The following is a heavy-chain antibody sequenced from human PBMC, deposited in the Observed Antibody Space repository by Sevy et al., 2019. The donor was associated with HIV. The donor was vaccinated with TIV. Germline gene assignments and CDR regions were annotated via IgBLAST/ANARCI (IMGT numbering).Heavy chain of an antibody. Sequence: GGSLRLSCAASGFTFNMYWMTWVRQAPGKGLEWVANIKEDGSERNYLDSVKGRFTIFRDNANVSLYLQINSLRAEDTAVYYCARHCSGGSCYSLLPHYYYGMDVWGQWTTVTVSS. D-gene: IGHD2-15*01. J-gene: IGHJ6*02. V-gene: IGHV3-7*01. CDR1: GFTFNMYW. CDR2: IKEDGSER. CDR3: ARHCSGGSCYSLLPHYYYGMDV.